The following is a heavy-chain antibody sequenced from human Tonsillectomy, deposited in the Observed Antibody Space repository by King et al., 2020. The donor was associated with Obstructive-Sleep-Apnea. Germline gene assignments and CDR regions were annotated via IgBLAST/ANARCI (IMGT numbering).Heavy chain of an antibody. J-gene: IGHJ6*02. CDR1: GFTFSIAW. CDR2: IKSKNYGGTT. V-gene: IGHV3-15*01. D-gene: IGHD1-1*01. Sequence: VQLVESGGGLVKPGGSLRLSCAASGFTFSIAWMSWVRQAPGKGLEWVGHIKSKNYGGTTDYAAPVKGRFTISRDDSKNTLDLQMNSLKTEDTAVYYSTTGRTYWYIYYGMDVWGQGTTVTVSS. CDR3: TTGRTYWYIYYGMDV.